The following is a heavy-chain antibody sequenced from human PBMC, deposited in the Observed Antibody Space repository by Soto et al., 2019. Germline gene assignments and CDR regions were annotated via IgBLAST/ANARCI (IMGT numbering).Heavy chain of an antibody. Sequence: SATLSITCAVYGGSFSGYYWSWIRQPPGKGLEWIGEINHSGSTNYNPSLKSRVTISVDTSKNQFSLKLSSVTAADTAVYYCARGLGGSCYDYWGQGTLVTVSS. V-gene: IGHV4-34*01. CDR1: GGSFSGYY. J-gene: IGHJ4*02. CDR2: INHSGST. D-gene: IGHD2-15*01. CDR3: ARGLGGSCYDY.